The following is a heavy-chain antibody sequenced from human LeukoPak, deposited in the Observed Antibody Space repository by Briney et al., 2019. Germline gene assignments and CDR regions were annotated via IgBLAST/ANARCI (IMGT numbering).Heavy chain of an antibody. CDR2: INPSGGST. J-gene: IGHJ6*03. CDR1: GYTFTSYY. Sequence: ASVKVSCKASGYTFTSYYMHWVRQAPGQGLEWMGLINPSGGSTNYAQKFQGRVTMTRDMSTSTVYMELTSLTSEDTAVYYRATYYGSGSSVPYYYYMDVWGKGTTVTISS. V-gene: IGHV1-46*01. D-gene: IGHD3-10*01. CDR3: ATYYGSGSSVPYYYYMDV.